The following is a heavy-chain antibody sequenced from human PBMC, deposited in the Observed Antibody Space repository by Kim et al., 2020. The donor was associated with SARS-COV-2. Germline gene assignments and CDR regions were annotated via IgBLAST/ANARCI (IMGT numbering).Heavy chain of an antibody. CDR3: ARDLSAVGRHWFDP. V-gene: IGHV6-1*01. D-gene: IGHD6-13*01. J-gene: IGHJ5*02. Sequence: AVSVKRRITINPDTSRNQFSLQLDSVTPEDTAVYYCARDLSAVGRHWFDPWGQGTLVTVSS.